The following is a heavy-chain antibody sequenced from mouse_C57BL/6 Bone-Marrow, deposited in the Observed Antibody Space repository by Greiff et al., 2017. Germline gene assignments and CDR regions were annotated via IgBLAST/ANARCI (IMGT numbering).Heavy chain of an antibody. D-gene: IGHD1-3*01. CDR2: IDPNSGGT. CDR1: GYTFTSYW. CDR3: ARSGYIRGWYFDV. J-gene: IGHJ1*03. V-gene: IGHV1-72*01. Sequence: QVQLQQPGAELVKPGASVKLSCTASGYTFTSYWMHWVKQRPGRGLGWIGRIDPNSGGTKYNEKFKSKATMTVDKPSSTAYMQLSSLTSEDSAFYYCARSGYIRGWYFDVWGTGTTVTVSA.